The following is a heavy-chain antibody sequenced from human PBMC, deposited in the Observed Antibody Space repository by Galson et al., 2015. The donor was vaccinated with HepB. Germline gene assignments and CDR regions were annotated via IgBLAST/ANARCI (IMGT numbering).Heavy chain of an antibody. J-gene: IGHJ5*02. V-gene: IGHV3-15*01. CDR1: GFNFSNAW. Sequence: SLRLSCAASGFNFSNAWMSWVRQVPGKGLEWVGRIKSRSEGGTIDYAAPVKGRFTILRDDSKDTFYLQMNSLKTEDTAVYYCTIMVSPWGQGILVTVSS. CDR3: TIMVSP. CDR2: IKSRSEGGTI. D-gene: IGHD2-8*01.